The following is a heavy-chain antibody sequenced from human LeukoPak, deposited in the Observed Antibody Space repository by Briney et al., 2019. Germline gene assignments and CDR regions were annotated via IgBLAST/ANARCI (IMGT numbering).Heavy chain of an antibody. CDR1: GYTFTDYF. CDR3: TKVGFNA. V-gene: IGHV1-2*02. Sequence: ASVKVSRKASGYTFTDYFIHWMRQAPGQGLEWMGWMNPNSGGTKYAEKFQGRVTMSRDTSISTAYKELSRLRSDDTAVYYCTKVGFNAWGQGTLVTVSS. J-gene: IGHJ5*02. CDR2: MNPNSGGT.